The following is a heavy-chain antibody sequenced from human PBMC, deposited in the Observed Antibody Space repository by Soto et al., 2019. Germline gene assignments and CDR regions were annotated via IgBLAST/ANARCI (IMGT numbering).Heavy chain of an antibody. Sequence: EVQLLESGGGLVQPGGSLRLSCAASGFTFSSYAMSWVRQAPGKGLEWVSAISGSGGSTYYADSVKGRFTISRDNSKNPLYLQMNSLRAEDTAVYYCAKGWVGGDYDPNWFDPWGQGTLVTVSS. D-gene: IGHD4-17*01. V-gene: IGHV3-23*01. J-gene: IGHJ5*02. CDR2: ISGSGGST. CDR1: GFTFSSYA. CDR3: AKGWVGGDYDPNWFDP.